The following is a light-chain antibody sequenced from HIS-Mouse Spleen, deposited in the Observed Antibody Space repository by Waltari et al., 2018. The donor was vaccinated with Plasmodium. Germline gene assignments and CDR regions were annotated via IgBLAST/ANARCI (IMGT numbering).Light chain of an antibody. CDR1: SSAVGGYTY. V-gene: IGLV2-8*01. CDR3: SSYAGSNNLV. Sequence: QSALTPPPSASGSPGQSVTISCTGTSSAVGGYTYVSWYQQHPGKAPTLMIYEVSKRPSGVPDRFSGSKSGNTASLTVSGLQAEDEADYYCSSYAGSNNLVFGGGTKLTVL. CDR2: EVS. J-gene: IGLJ2*01.